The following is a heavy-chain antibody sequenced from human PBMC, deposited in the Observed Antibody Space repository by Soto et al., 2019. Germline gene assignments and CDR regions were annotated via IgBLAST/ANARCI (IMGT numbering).Heavy chain of an antibody. J-gene: IGHJ4*02. Sequence: GGSLRLSCAASGFTFSSYAMSWVRQAPGKGLEWVSAISGSGGSTYYADSVKGRFTTSRDNSKNTLYLQMNSLRASDTAMYYCARQIYDSDTGPNFQYYFDSWGQGTPVTVSS. CDR2: ISGSGGST. CDR3: ARQIYDSDTGPNFQYYFDS. CDR1: GFTFSSYA. V-gene: IGHV3-23*01. D-gene: IGHD3-22*01.